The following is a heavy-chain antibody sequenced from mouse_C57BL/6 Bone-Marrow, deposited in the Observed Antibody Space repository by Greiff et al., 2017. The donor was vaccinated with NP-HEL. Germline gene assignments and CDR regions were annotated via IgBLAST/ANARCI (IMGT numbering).Heavy chain of an antibody. CDR2: INPSSGYT. CDR1: GYTFTSYW. Sequence: QVQLQQSGAELAKPGASVKLSCKASGYTFTSYWMHWVKQRPGQGLEWIGYINPSSGYTKYNQKFKDKATSTADKSSSTAYMQLSRLTYEDSADYYCAREGYYYGSSFDYGGQGTTLTVSS. V-gene: IGHV1-7*01. J-gene: IGHJ2*01. CDR3: AREGYYYGSSFDY. D-gene: IGHD1-1*01.